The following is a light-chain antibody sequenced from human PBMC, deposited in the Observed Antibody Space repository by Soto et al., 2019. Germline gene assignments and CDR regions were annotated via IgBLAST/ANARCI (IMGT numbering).Light chain of an antibody. Sequence: RASHSPSTVSASVGNRVTITCRASQSISSYVSWYQQKPGKAPKRLIYAASRLESGVPSWFSGSRSGTDFTLTICSLQPDDFADYCCHPSYSRMTFCQGTKVDI. V-gene: IGKV1-39*01. CDR2: AAS. CDR3: HPSYSRMT. J-gene: IGKJ1*01. CDR1: QSISSY.